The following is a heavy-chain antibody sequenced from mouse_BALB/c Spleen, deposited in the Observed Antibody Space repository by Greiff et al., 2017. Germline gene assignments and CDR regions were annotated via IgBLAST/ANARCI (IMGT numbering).Heavy chain of an antibody. Sequence: QVQLKESGPGLVAPSQSLSITCTVSGFSLTSYGVHWVRQPPGKGLEWLGVIWAGGSTNYNSALMSRLSISKDNSKSQVFLKMNSLQTDDTAMYYCAREGYYGNYDSYYFDYWGQGTTLTVSS. CDR3: AREGYYGNYDSYYFDY. J-gene: IGHJ2*01. V-gene: IGHV2-9*02. D-gene: IGHD2-1*01. CDR1: GFSLTSYG. CDR2: IWAGGST.